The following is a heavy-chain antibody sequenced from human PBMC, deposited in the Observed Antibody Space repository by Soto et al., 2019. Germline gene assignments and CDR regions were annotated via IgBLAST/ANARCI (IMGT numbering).Heavy chain of an antibody. Sequence: QVQLVESGGGVVQPGRSLRLSCVASAFSFSSYAMHWVRQAPGKGLEWVAVISYDGNNKWYADSVKGRFTISRDKYENTLYLQMTSLRAEDTAVNYCAKNYYGAGSYLMMDDFWGQGTLVTVSA. D-gene: IGHD3-10*01. J-gene: IGHJ4*02. CDR2: ISYDGNNK. CDR3: AKNYYGAGSYLMMDDF. CDR1: AFSFSSYA. V-gene: IGHV3-30*18.